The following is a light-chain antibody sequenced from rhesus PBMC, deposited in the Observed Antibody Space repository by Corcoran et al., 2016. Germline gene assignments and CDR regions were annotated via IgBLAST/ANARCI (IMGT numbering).Light chain of an antibody. CDR3: SAYAGSVSFYV. CDR2: EVS. CDR1: SSDIGYSDS. V-gene: IGLV2-19*02. J-gene: IGLJ1*01. Sequence: QAAPTQSPSVSGSTGQSITIFCTGTSSDIGYSDSVSWYQQHPGKAPKLMIYEVSKRPSGVSDRSSGSKSGNTASLTISGLQAEDEADYYCSAYAGSVSFYVFGPGTRLAVL.